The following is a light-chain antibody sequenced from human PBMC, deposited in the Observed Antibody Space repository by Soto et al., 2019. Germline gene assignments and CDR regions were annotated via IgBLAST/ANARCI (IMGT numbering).Light chain of an antibody. V-gene: IGKV1-5*01. CDR3: QHYKMYSPWT. J-gene: IGKJ1*01. CDR1: QSITTW. Sequence: TQSPGTLSLSPGERATLSCRASQSITTWLAWYQQRPGKAPKLLIYDVSSLQSGVPSRFSGSGSGTEFTLTISSLQPHDFATYYCQHYKMYSPWTFGQGTKVEIK. CDR2: DVS.